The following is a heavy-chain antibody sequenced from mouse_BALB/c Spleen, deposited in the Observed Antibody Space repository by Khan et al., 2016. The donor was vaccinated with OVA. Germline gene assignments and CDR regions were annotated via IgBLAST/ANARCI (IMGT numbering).Heavy chain of an antibody. CDR1: EFSLSRYN. CDR2: IWGGGGT. V-gene: IGHV2-6-4*01. CDR3: ARAYYRYDGYYAMDY. Sequence: QIQLVQSGPGLVAPSQSPSITCTVSEFSLSRYNIHWVRQPPGKGLEWLGMIWGGGGTDYNSALKSRLSISKDNSKRQVFLKMNSLQTDDTAMYYCARAYYRYDGYYAMDYWGQGTSVTVSS. D-gene: IGHD2-14*01. J-gene: IGHJ4*01.